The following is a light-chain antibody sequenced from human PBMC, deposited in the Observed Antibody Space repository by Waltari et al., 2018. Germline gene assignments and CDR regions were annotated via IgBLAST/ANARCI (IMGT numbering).Light chain of an antibody. Sequence: QSVLTQPPSASGTPGQRVTISCSGSNSNIGSNTVHWFQQLPGTAPNFLIYNNNERPSGVPVRFSGSKSGTSASLAISGLRSEDEAHYYCAAWDDSLNGFYVFGTGAKVTVL. CDR3: AAWDDSLNGFYV. J-gene: IGLJ1*01. CDR2: NNN. V-gene: IGLV1-44*01. CDR1: NSNIGSNT.